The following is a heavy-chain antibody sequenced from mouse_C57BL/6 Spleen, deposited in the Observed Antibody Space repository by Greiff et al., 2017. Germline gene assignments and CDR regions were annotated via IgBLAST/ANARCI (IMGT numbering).Heavy chain of an antibody. Sequence: VQLQQPGAELVKPGASVKLSCKASGYTFTSYWMPWVKQRPGRGLEWIGRIDPNSGGTKYNEKFKSKATLTVDKPSSTAYMQISSLTAEDSAVYYCARFDGYAYDAMDYWGQGTSVTVSS. D-gene: IGHD2-3*01. CDR1: GYTFTSYW. V-gene: IGHV1-72*01. J-gene: IGHJ4*01. CDR2: IDPNSGGT. CDR3: ARFDGYAYDAMDY.